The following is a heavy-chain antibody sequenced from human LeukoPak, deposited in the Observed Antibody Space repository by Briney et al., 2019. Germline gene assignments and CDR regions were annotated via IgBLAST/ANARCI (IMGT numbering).Heavy chain of an antibody. Sequence: PGGSLRLSCAASGFTFSSYAMSWVRQAPGKGLEWVSSISSRSSYIYYADSVKGRFTISRDNAKNSLYLQMNSLRAEDTGVYYCAREENTMVDYWGQGIPVTVSS. CDR3: AREENTMVDY. V-gene: IGHV3-21*01. J-gene: IGHJ4*02. CDR2: ISSRSSYI. CDR1: GFTFSSYA. D-gene: IGHD3-10*01.